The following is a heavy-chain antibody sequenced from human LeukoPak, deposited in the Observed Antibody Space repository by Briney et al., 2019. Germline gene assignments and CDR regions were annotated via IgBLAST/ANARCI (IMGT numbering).Heavy chain of an antibody. CDR1: GYTFTSYD. CDR2: MNPNSGNT. J-gene: IGHJ5*02. V-gene: IGHV1-8*01. Sequence: ASVKVSRKASGYTFTSYDINWVRQATGQGLEWMGWMNPNSGNTGYAQKFQGRVTMTRNTSISTAYMELSSLRSEDTAVYYCARRRGIAAAGGSNWFDPWGQGTLVTVSS. CDR3: ARRRGIAAAGGSNWFDP. D-gene: IGHD6-13*01.